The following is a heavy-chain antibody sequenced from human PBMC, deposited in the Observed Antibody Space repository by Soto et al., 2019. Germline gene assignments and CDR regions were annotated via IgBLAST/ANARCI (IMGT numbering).Heavy chain of an antibody. V-gene: IGHV6-1*01. J-gene: IGHJ4*02. CDR1: GDSVSSNSAT. CDR2: TYYRSQWYY. CDR3: ASRIGNSLLDY. Sequence: PSQTLSLTCAISGDSVSSNSATWNWTRQSPSRGLEWLGRTYYRSQWYYDYALSVKSRVSINPDTSENQFSLQLNSLTPEDTAVFFCASRIGNSLLDYWGQGTLVPVSS. D-gene: IGHD3-3*02.